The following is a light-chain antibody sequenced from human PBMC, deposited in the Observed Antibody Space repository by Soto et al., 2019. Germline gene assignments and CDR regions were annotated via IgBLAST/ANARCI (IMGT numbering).Light chain of an antibody. CDR3: QSYDSSLSGDV. V-gene: IGLV1-40*01. J-gene: IGLJ1*01. CDR2: GNS. CDR1: SSNIGAGYD. Sequence: QSVLTQTPSVSGAPGQRVTISCTGSSSNIGAGYDVHWYQQLPGTAPKLLIYGNSNRPSGVPDRFSGSKSGTSASLAITGLQDEDEADYYCQSYDSSLSGDVFGTGTKLTVL.